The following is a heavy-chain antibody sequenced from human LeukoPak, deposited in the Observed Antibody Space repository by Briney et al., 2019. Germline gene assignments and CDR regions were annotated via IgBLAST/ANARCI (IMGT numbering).Heavy chain of an antibody. CDR2: ISVYNGNT. J-gene: IGHJ4*02. Sequence: GPSLRFSCKASGYPFPGYGITWVGQAPGQGLKGMGWISVYNGNTNYAQKLQGRVTMTTDTSTSTAYMELRSLRSDDTAIYYCARDREAAGQKLTDYWGQGTLVTVSS. D-gene: IGHD6-13*01. CDR1: GYPFPGYG. CDR3: ARDREAAGQKLTDY. V-gene: IGHV1-18*01.